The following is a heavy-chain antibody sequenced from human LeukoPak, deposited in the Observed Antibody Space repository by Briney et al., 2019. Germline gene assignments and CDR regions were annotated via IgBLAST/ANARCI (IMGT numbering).Heavy chain of an antibody. Sequence: PGGSLRLSCAASGFTFSNAWMSWVRQAPGKGLEWVGRIKSKTDGGTTDYAAPVKGRFTISRDDSKNTLYLQMNSLKTEDTAVYYCTTAPTYYYDSSGYHAFDIWGQGTMVTVSS. D-gene: IGHD3-22*01. CDR3: TTAPTYYYDSSGYHAFDI. V-gene: IGHV3-15*01. CDR2: IKSKTDGGTT. CDR1: GFTFSNAW. J-gene: IGHJ3*02.